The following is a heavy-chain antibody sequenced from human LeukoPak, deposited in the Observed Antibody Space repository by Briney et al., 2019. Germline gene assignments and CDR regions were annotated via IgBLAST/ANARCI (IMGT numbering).Heavy chain of an antibody. Sequence: GGSLRLSCAASGFTFSSYWMSWVRQAPGKGLERVANIKQDGSEKYYVDSVKGRFTISRDNAKNSLYLQMNSLRAEDTAVYYCARDMSYYYGSGPTWGQGTLVTVSS. D-gene: IGHD3-10*01. CDR2: IKQDGSEK. CDR3: ARDMSYYYGSGPT. CDR1: GFTFSSYW. J-gene: IGHJ4*02. V-gene: IGHV3-7*01.